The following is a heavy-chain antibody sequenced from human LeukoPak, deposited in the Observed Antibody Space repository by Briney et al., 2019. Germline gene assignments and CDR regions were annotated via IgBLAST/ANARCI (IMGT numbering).Heavy chain of an antibody. CDR2: ISGRGAST. CDR3: ATGPRGSYYFDS. Sequence: GGSLRLSCVASGFTFSTYGMSWVRQAPGKGLEWVPGISGRGASTYYADSVKGRFTISRDNPKNTLYLQMNSLRAEDTAVYYCATGPRGSYYFDSWGQGTLVTVSS. CDR1: GFTFSTYG. V-gene: IGHV3-23*01. D-gene: IGHD5-12*01. J-gene: IGHJ4*02.